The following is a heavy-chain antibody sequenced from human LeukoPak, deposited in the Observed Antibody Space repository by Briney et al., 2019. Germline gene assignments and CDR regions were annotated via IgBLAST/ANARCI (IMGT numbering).Heavy chain of an antibody. CDR2: IITIVSTA. V-gene: IGHV1-69*05. D-gene: IGHD2-2*01. Sequence: SGKVSGKASGGTFSSYAISWVRHAPGQGLEWMGGIITIVSTANDAQRFQGRVTITTDESTSTAYMELSSLRSEDTAVYYCARESCSSTSCYLDYWGQGTLVTVSS. CDR1: GGTFSSYA. J-gene: IGHJ4*02. CDR3: ARESCSSTSCYLDY.